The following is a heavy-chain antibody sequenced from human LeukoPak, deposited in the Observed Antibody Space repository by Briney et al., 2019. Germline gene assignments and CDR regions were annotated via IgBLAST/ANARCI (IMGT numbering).Heavy chain of an antibody. D-gene: IGHD2-15*01. Sequence: PGRSLRLSCAASGFTFSSYGMHWVRQAPGKGLEWVAVIWYDGSNKYYADSVKGRFTISRDNSKNTLYLQMHSLRAEDTAGYYCARVLRGNGMDVWGQGTTVTVSS. CDR1: GFTFSSYG. CDR3: ARVLRGNGMDV. V-gene: IGHV3-33*01. CDR2: IWYDGSNK. J-gene: IGHJ6*02.